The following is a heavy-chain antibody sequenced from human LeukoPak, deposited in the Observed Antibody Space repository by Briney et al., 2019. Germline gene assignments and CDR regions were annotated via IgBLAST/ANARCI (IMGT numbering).Heavy chain of an antibody. V-gene: IGHV3-33*01. CDR1: GFTFSSYG. D-gene: IGHD1-26*01. CDR2: IWYDGSNK. CDR3: ARDGRGSLDYYGMDV. Sequence: GGSLRLSCAASGFTFSSYGMHWVRQAPGKELEWVAVIWYDGSNKYYADSVKGRFTISRDNSKNTLYLQMNSLRAEDTAVYYCARDGRGSLDYYGMDVWGQGTTVTVSS. J-gene: IGHJ6*02.